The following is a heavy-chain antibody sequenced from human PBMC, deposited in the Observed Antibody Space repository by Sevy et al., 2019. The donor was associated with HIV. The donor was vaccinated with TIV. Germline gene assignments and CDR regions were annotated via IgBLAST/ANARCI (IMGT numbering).Heavy chain of an antibody. CDR2: VYYSGST. CDR3: VRGVLEWFPRANSGFDP. CDR1: GGSISTYY. D-gene: IGHD3-3*01. V-gene: IGHV4-59*01. Sequence: SETLSLTCTVSGGSISTYYWTWIRQPPGKGLEYIGYVYYSGSTNYNPSLESRVTISVDTSKNQFSLKLNSVTAADTAVHYCVRGVLEWFPRANSGFDPWGQGTLVTVSS. J-gene: IGHJ5*02.